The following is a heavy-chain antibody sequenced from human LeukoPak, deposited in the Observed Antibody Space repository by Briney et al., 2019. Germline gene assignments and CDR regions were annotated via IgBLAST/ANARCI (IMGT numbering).Heavy chain of an antibody. CDR1: GYTFTGYY. CDR3: ARAPFVVVPAAIRLRYCYYGMDV. V-gene: IGHV1-2*02. Sequence: ASVKVSCKASGYTFTGYYMHWVRQAPGQGLEWMGWINPNSGGTNYAQKFQGRVTMTRDTSISTAYMELSRLRSDDTAVYYCARAPFVVVPAAIRLRYCYYGMDVWGQGTTVTVSS. J-gene: IGHJ6*02. CDR2: INPNSGGT. D-gene: IGHD2-2*02.